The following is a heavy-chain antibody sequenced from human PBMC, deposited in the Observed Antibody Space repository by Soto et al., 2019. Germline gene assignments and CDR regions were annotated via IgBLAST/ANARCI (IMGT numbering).Heavy chain of an antibody. Sequence: EVHLEESGGDLVQPGGSLRLSCAASGFTLSAYWMTWVRQAPGKGLEWVANINRDGSKKSYLDSVRGRFTISRDNGAISLYLQTDSLRADDTALYYCARDVSPGSSSLYLDAFDIWGQGTMVTVSS. CDR2: INRDGSKK. J-gene: IGHJ3*02. D-gene: IGHD6-13*01. CDR1: GFTLSAYW. CDR3: ARDVSPGSSSLYLDAFDI. V-gene: IGHV3-7*05.